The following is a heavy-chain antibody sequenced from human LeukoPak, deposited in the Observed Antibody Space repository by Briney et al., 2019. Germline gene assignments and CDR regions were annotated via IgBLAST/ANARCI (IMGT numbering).Heavy chain of an antibody. J-gene: IGHJ4*02. CDR2: INRDGRST. Sequence: GGSLRLSCAASGFTFSSDWMHWVRQAPGKGLVWVSRINRDGRSTTYADSVKGRFTISRDNAKNTLYLQMNSLRAEDTAVYYCARQPYDILTGPSFYYWGQGTLVTVSS. CDR3: ARQPYDILTGPSFYY. D-gene: IGHD3-9*01. CDR1: GFTFSSDW. V-gene: IGHV3-74*01.